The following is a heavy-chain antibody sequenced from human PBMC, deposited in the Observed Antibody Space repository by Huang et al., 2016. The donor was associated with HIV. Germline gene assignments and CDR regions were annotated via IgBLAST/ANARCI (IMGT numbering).Heavy chain of an antibody. D-gene: IGHD3-16*01. CDR1: GGPLSGHY. CDR3: ARSLMGEDPFDI. J-gene: IGHJ3*02. V-gene: IGHV4-34*01. Sequence: QVRLHQWGTGLVRPSETLSLTCAVYGGPLSGHYWSWVRLPPGGSLEWLGDVNHRGSANYTPSLKSRLSMSIDTSKKQFSLKLGSVTAADTALYYCARSLMGEDPFDIWGQGTLVTVSS. CDR2: VNHRGSA.